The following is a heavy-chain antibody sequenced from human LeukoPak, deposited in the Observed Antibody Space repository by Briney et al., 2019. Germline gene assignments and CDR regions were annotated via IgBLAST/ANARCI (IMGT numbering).Heavy chain of an antibody. V-gene: IGHV3-33*01. CDR3: ARGQQSGYYFDY. CDR1: GFTFSSYG. J-gene: IGHJ4*02. Sequence: PGRSLRLSCTVSGFTFSSYGMHWVRQAPRKGLEWVEIIWYGGGNKYYAASVKGRFTISRDNSKTALYLEMNSLRAEDTAVYYCARGQQSGYYFDYWGQGTLVTVSS. CDR2: IWYGGGNK. D-gene: IGHD3-3*01.